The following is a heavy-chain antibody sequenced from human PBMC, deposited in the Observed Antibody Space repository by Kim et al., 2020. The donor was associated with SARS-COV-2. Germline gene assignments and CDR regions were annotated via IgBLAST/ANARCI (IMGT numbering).Heavy chain of an antibody. V-gene: IGHV3-30*04. CDR1: GFTFSSYA. CDR2: ISYDGRNK. J-gene: IGHJ4*02. Sequence: GGSLRLSCAASGFTFSSYAMHWVRQAPGKGLEWVAVISYDGRNKYYADSAKGRFTISRDNYKNTLYLQMNSLRAQDTAVYYCARVRELLMYHGSFNYWGQGTQVTVSS. D-gene: IGHD1-26*01. CDR3: ARVRELLMYHGSFNY.